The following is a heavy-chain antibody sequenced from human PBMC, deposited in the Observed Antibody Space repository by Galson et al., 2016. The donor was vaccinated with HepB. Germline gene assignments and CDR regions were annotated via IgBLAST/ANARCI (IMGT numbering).Heavy chain of an antibody. D-gene: IGHD1-26*01. CDR2: IRSSSSIK. J-gene: IGHJ6*02. CDR3: ATLGSYSGSFQSYGLDV. CDR1: GFTFSNYN. V-gene: IGHV3-48*02. Sequence: SLRLSCAASGFTFSNYNMNWVRQAPGKGLEWVSYIRSSSSIKYYTNSVKGRFTISRDNAKNSLFLQINSLRDEDTAVYYCATLGSYSGSFQSYGLDVWGQGTTVTVSS.